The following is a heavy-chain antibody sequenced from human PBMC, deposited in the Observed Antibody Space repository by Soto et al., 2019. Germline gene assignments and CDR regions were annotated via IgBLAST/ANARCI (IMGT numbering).Heavy chain of an antibody. Sequence: QVQLVESGGGVVQPGRSLRLSCAASGFTLSSYGMHWVRQAPGKGLEWVAVISYDGSNKYYADSVKGRFTISRDNSKHTRYLQMNSLRAEGTAVYYCAKGLRGACSGGSCCQRLDYWGQGTLVTVSS. D-gene: IGHD2-15*01. V-gene: IGHV3-30*18. CDR2: ISYDGSNK. CDR3: AKGLRGACSGGSCCQRLDY. CDR1: GFTLSSYG. J-gene: IGHJ4*02.